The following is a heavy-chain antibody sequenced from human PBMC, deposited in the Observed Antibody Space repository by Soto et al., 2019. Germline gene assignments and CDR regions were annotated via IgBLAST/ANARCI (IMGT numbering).Heavy chain of an antibody. CDR3: ARDRDYGDFELDY. CDR2: TYYRSKWFN. Sequence: QTLSLTCAISGDSVSSKSVAWNWIRQSPSRGLEWLGRTYYRSKWFNDYGVSVKSRITINPDTSKNQFSLQLNSVTPEDTAVYYCARDRDYGDFELDYWGQGTLVTVSS. V-gene: IGHV6-1*01. J-gene: IGHJ4*02. D-gene: IGHD4-17*01. CDR1: GDSVSSKSVA.